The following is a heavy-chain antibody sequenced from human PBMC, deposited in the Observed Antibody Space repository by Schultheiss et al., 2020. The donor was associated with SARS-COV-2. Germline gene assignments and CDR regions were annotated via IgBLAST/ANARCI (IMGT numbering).Heavy chain of an antibody. CDR2: ISWNSGSI. V-gene: IGHV3-66*03. CDR3: ARGVVPAASYYYGMDV. D-gene: IGHD2-2*01. Sequence: GGSLRLSCAASGFTVSSNYMSWVRQAPGKGLEWVSGISWNSGSIGYADSVKGRFTISRDNSKNTLYLQMNSLRAEDTAVYYCARGVVPAASYYYGMDVWGQGTTVTVSS. CDR1: GFTVSSNY. J-gene: IGHJ6*02.